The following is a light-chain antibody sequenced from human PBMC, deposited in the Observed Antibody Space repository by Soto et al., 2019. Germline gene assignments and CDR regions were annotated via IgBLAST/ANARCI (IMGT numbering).Light chain of an antibody. J-gene: IGKJ3*01. V-gene: IGKV3-20*01. Sequence: EIALTQSPGTLSFSPGERATLTCRASQSVSYNCLAWYQQKPGQAPRLLIYGVSSRATGIPDRFSGSGSGTDFTLTISRLEPEDFAVYYCQQYGDSPFTFGPGTKVDLK. CDR3: QQYGDSPFT. CDR1: QSVSYNC. CDR2: GVS.